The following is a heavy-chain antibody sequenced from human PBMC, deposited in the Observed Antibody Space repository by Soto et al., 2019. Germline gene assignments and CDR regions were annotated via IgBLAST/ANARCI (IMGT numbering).Heavy chain of an antibody. Sequence: PGGSLRLSCAAPGFNFNIHALHWIRQAPGEGLEWVAVMSPGGNSQYYADSVKGRFTISRDTSKSTLCLQMTSLRPEDTAVYYCASGAAFYYDTSRYWGQGTLVTVSS. CDR1: GFNFNIHA. CDR2: MSPGGNSQ. V-gene: IGHV3-30-3*01. D-gene: IGHD3-22*01. J-gene: IGHJ4*02. CDR3: ASGAAFYYDTSRY.